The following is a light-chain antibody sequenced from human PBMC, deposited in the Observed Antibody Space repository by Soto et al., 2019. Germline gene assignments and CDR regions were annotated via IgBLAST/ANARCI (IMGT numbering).Light chain of an antibody. Sequence: SYELTQPPSVSVSPGQTARITCSGDALPKQYAYWYQQKPGQAPVVVIYKDNERPSGIPERFSGSTSGTTVTLTISGVQAEDEADYLCQSSDSSGRYPYGFVRGTKV. J-gene: IGLJ6*01. V-gene: IGLV3-25*02. CDR2: KDN. CDR1: ALPKQY. CDR3: QSSDSSGRYPYG.